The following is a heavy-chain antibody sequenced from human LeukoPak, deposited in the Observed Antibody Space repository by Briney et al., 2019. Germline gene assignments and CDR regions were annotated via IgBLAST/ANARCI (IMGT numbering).Heavy chain of an antibody. V-gene: IGHV3-23*01. J-gene: IGHJ4*02. CDR2: ISGSSDAT. D-gene: IGHD3-10*01. Sequence: GGSLRLSCAASRFTFSTYGMSWVRQAPGKGLEWVSAISGSSDATFYADSVKGRFTVSRDNSKNTLYLQMNSLRAEDTAVYFCAKDMVRGYYFDCWGQGTLITVSS. CDR3: AKDMVRGYYFDC. CDR1: RFTFSTYG.